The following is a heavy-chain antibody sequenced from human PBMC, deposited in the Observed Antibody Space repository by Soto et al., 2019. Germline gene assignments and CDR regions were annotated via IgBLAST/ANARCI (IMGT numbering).Heavy chain of an antibody. Sequence: QVQLQESGPGLVKPSETLSLTCTVSGGSISSYYWSWIRQPPGKGLEWIGYIYYSGSTNYNPSLKSRVTISVDTSKNQFSLKLSSVTAADTAVYYCARTTAAGIPCYWGQGTLVTVSS. CDR1: GGSISSYY. V-gene: IGHV4-59*08. CDR3: ARTTAAGIPCY. D-gene: IGHD6-13*01. J-gene: IGHJ4*02. CDR2: IYYSGST.